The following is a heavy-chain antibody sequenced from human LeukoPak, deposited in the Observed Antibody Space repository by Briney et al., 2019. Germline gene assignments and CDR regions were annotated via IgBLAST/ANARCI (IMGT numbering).Heavy chain of an antibody. CDR2: ISSSSSYI. J-gene: IGHJ3*02. CDR1: GFTFSSYS. D-gene: IGHD5-18*01. V-gene: IGHV3-21*01. Sequence: KPGGSLRLSCAASGFTFSSYSMNWVRQAPGKGLEWVSSISSSSSYIYYADSVKGRFTISRDNAKNSLYLQMNSLRAEDTAVYYCARDNVDTAYGSDAFDIWGQGTMVTVSS. CDR3: ARDNVDTAYGSDAFDI.